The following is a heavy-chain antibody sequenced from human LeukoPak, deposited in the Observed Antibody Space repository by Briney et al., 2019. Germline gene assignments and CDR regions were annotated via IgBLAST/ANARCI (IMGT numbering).Heavy chain of an antibody. D-gene: IGHD6-13*01. CDR2: IYYSGST. V-gene: IGHV4-39*01. J-gene: IGHJ6*02. CDR1: GGSISSSSYY. Sequence: SETLSLTCTVSGGSISSSSYYWGWIRQPPGTGLEWIGSIYYSGSTYYNPSLKSRVTISVDTSKNQFSLKLSSVTAADTAVYYCARPIAAASSGGMDVWGQGTTVTVSS. CDR3: ARPIAAASSGGMDV.